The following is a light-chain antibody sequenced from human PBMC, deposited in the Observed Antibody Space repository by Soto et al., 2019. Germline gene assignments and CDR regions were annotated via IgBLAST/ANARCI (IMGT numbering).Light chain of an antibody. J-gene: IGLJ1*01. CDR3: AAWDDSLSVYV. CDR2: RNN. CDR1: SSNIGGSS. Sequence: QSVLTQPPSASGTHGQRVTISCSGSSSNIGGSSVNWYQHLPGTAPKLLIYRNNQRPSGVPDRFSDSKSGTSASLAISGLRSEDEADYYCAAWDDSLSVYVFGTGTKVTVL. V-gene: IGLV1-47*01.